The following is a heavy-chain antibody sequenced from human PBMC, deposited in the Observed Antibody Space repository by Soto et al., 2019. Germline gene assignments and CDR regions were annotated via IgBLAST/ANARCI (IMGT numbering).Heavy chain of an antibody. Sequence: PSETLSLTCTVSGGSISSYYWSWVRQPPGKGLEWIGYIYYSGSTNYNPSLKSRVTISVDTSKNQFSLKLSSVTAADTAVYYCARVLQYCSGNSCYFDIWGQGTMVTVSS. J-gene: IGHJ3*02. CDR1: GGSISSYY. D-gene: IGHD2-2*01. V-gene: IGHV4-59*01. CDR2: IYYSGST. CDR3: ARVLQYCSGNSCYFDI.